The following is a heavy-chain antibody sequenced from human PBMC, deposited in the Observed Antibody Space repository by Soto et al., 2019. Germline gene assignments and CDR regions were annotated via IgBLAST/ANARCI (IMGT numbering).Heavy chain of an antibody. CDR1: GFSFGDYA. CDR2: IRTKASGGTT. CDR3: TRGGNFDYYYYGMDV. D-gene: IGHD2-21*02. Sequence: GGSLRLSCTASGFSFGDYAMIWFRQAPGKGLEWVGFIRTKASGGTTEHAASVKGRFIISRDDSKSIAYLQMNSLKTEDTAVYYCTRGGNFDYYYYGMDVWGQGTTVTVSS. J-gene: IGHJ6*02. V-gene: IGHV3-49*03.